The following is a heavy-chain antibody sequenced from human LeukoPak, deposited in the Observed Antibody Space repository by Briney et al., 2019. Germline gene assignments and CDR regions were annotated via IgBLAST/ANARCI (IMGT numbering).Heavy chain of an antibody. D-gene: IGHD6-13*01. J-gene: IGHJ4*02. CDR3: ARASSSWYYFDY. CDR2: INPNSGDT. CDR1: GYTFTGYY. Sequence: GASVKVSCKASGYTFTGYYMHWVRQAPGQGLEWMGWINPNSGDTNYAQKFQGRVTMTRDTSISTAYMELRSLRSDDTAVYYCARASSSWYYFDYWGQGTLVTVSS. V-gene: IGHV1-2*02.